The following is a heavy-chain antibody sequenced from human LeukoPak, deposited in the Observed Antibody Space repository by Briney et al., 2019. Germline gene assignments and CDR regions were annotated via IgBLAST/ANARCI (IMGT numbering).Heavy chain of an antibody. Sequence: SEILSLTCTVSGGSISSTTYYWGWIRQPPRKGLEWIGTIYYSGTTYFNPSLKSRVTISVDTSKNQFSLGLSSMTAADTAVYYCARGPTLKYFHHWGQGTLVSVSS. CDR1: GGSISSTTYY. V-gene: IGHV4-39*02. CDR2: IYYSGTT. J-gene: IGHJ1*01. CDR3: ARGPTLKYFHH.